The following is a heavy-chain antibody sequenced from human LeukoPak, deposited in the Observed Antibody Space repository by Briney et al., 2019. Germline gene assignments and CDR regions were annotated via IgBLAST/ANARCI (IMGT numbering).Heavy chain of an antibody. D-gene: IGHD3-3*01. CDR1: GYTFTGYY. CDR3: ARASYGFWNGYYPTDYFDY. CDR2: IHPNSGGT. Sequence: ASVKVSCKASGYTFTGYYMHWVRQAPGQGLEWMGWIHPNSGGTNSAQKFQGRVTMTRDTSISTAYMELSRLRSDDTAVYYCARASYGFWNGYYPTDYFDYWGQGTLVTVSS. J-gene: IGHJ4*02. V-gene: IGHV1-2*02.